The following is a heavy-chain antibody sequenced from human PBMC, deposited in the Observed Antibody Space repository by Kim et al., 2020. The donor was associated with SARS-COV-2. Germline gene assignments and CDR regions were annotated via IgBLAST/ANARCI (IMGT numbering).Heavy chain of an antibody. J-gene: IGHJ4*02. D-gene: IGHD3-10*01. CDR3: ARDDHYYGSGGDY. V-gene: IGHV3-21*01. Sequence: SGKGRFTISRDNAKNSLSLQMNSLRAEDTAVYYCARDDHYYGSGGDYWGQGTLVTVSS.